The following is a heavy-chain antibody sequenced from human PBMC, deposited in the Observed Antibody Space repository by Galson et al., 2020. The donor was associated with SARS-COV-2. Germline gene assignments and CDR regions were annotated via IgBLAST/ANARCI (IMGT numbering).Heavy chain of an antibody. Sequence: ASVKVTCKVSGYSLTELSMHWVRQPPGKGLEWMGGFDPKDDETIYTQKFQGRVTMTEDKSTDTVYMELSSLRSDDTALYYCPTSLVVPTINAFERWGQGTMVTVSS. CDR2: FDPKDDET. J-gene: IGHJ3*02. CDR1: GYSLTELS. CDR3: PTSLVVPTINAFER. D-gene: IGHD5-12*01. V-gene: IGHV1-24*01.